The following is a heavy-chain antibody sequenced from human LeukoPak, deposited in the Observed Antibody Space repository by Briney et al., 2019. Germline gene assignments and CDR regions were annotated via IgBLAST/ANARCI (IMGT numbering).Heavy chain of an antibody. J-gene: IGHJ4*02. CDR3: ARHGWDY. D-gene: IGHD6-19*01. CDR1: GFTFSSYA. V-gene: IGHV3-64*01. Sequence: PGGSLRLSCAASGFTFSSYAMHWVRQAPGKGLEYVSAISSNGGSTYYANSVKGRFTISRDNSKNTLYLQMGSLRAEDMAVYYCARHGWDYWGQGTLVTVSS. CDR2: ISSNGGST.